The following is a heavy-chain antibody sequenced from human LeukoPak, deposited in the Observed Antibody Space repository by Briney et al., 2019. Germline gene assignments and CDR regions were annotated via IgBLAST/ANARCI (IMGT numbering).Heavy chain of an antibody. D-gene: IGHD6-19*01. J-gene: IGHJ3*01. CDR3: VRNSEALPGLYFDA. CDR1: GFTFSDYY. V-gene: IGHV1-2*02. CDR2: INPNGDAT. Sequence: RASVKVSCKTSGFTFSDYYIHRLRQAPGQGPEWMGWINPNGDATRYAQKFHGRLTITRDTSVNTANMELSSLRSDDTAIYYCVRNSEALPGLYFDAWGQGTVVTVSS.